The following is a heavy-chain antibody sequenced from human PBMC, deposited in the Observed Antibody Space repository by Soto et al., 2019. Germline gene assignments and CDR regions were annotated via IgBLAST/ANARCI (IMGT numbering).Heavy chain of an antibody. CDR2: IYYSGTS. CDR3: ARHAIGVVVPAAIRN. CDR1: GGSISSSSYY. Sequence: PSETLSLTCVVSGGSISSSSYYWDWIRQPPGKGLEWIGTIYYSGTSNYNPSLKSRVTISVDTSKNQFSLKLTSVTAADTAVYYCARHAIGVVVPAAIRNWGQGSLVTVSS. J-gene: IGHJ4*02. D-gene: IGHD2-15*01. V-gene: IGHV4-39*01.